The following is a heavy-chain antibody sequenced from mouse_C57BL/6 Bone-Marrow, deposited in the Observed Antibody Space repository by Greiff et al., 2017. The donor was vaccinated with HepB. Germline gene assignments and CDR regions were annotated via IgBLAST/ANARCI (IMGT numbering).Heavy chain of an antibody. CDR1: GYTFTDHT. Sequence: QVQLQQSGAELARPGASVKISCKVSGYTFTDHTIHWMKQRPEQGLEWIGYIYPRDGSTKYNEKFKGKATLTADKSSSTAYMQLNSLTSEDSAVYFCARWVLLRRGYFDVWGTGTTVTVSS. V-gene: IGHV1-78*01. J-gene: IGHJ1*03. CDR3: ARWVLLRRGYFDV. D-gene: IGHD1-1*01. CDR2: IYPRDGST.